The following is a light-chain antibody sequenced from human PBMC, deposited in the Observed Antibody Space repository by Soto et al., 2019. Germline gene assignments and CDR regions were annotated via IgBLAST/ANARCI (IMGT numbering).Light chain of an antibody. CDR2: WAS. J-gene: IGKJ4*01. V-gene: IGKV4-1*01. CDR1: QSVLYSSNNKNY. CDR3: QQYYSTRPGLT. Sequence: DIVMTQSPDSLAVSLGERATINCKSSQSVLYSSNNKNYLAWYQQKPGQPPKLLIYWASTRESGVPDRFSGSGSGTDFTLTISSLQAEDVAVYYCQQYYSTRPGLTFGGGTKVDI.